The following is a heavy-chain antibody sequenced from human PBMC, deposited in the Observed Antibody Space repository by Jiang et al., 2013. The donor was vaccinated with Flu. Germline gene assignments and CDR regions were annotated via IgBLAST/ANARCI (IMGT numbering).Heavy chain of an antibody. CDR2: IYTSGST. CDR1: GGSISSGSYY. V-gene: IGHV4-61*02. J-gene: IGHJ4*02. Sequence: GLVKPSQTLSLTCTVSGGSISSGSYYWSWIRQPAGKGLEWIGRIYTSGSTNYNPSLKSRVTISVDTSKNQFSLKLSSVTAADTAVYYCARDPYCGGGCYWNFDYWGQGTLVTVSS. D-gene: IGHD2-21*02. CDR3: ARDPYCGGGCYWNFDY.